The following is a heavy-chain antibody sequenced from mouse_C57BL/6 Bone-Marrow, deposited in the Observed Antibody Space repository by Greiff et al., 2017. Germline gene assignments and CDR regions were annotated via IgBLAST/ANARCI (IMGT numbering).Heavy chain of an antibody. J-gene: IGHJ2*01. Sequence: VQLQEPGPGLVAPSQSLSITCTVSGFSLTSYGVHWVRQPPGKGLEWLVVLGSDGSSTYNSDIKSRLSISKDNSTSQVFLKMNSLQTDDTAMYYCARIDSSGSFDYWGQGTTLTVSS. CDR2: LGSDGSS. V-gene: IGHV2-6*03. CDR1: GFSLTSYG. CDR3: ARIDSSGSFDY. D-gene: IGHD3-2*02.